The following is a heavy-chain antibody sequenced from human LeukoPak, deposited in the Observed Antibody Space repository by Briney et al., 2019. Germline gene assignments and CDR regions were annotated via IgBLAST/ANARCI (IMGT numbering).Heavy chain of an antibody. V-gene: IGHV4-59*01. Sequence: SETLSLTCTVSGGSISSYYWSWIRQPSGKGLEWIGYIYYSGSTNYNPSLKSRVTISVDTSKNQFSLKLSSVTAADTAVYYCARDRGYSYGPYGYYYYGMDVWGKGTTVTVSS. D-gene: IGHD5-18*01. CDR2: IYYSGST. CDR1: GGSISSYY. CDR3: ARDRGYSYGPYGYYYYGMDV. J-gene: IGHJ6*04.